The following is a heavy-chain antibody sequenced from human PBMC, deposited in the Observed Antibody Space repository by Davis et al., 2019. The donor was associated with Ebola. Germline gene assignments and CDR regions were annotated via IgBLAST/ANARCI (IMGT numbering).Heavy chain of an antibody. J-gene: IGHJ6*02. CDR1: GGSFSGYD. CDR2: INFSGST. D-gene: IGHD4-23*01. CDR3: AITTVADLYYYYGMDV. V-gene: IGHV4-34*01. Sequence: MPSETLSLTCAVYGGSFSGYDWSWIRQPPGKGLEWIGEINFSGSTNYNPSLKSRVTISIDTSKNQFSLKLSSVTAADTAVYYCAITTVADLYYYYGMDVWGQGTTVTVSS.